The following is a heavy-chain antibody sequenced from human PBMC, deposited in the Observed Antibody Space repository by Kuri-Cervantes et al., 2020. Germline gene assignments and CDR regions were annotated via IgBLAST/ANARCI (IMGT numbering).Heavy chain of an antibody. CDR1: GYTFTGYY. D-gene: IGHD3-10*01. Sequence: ASVKVSCKASGYTFTGYYMHWVRQAPGQGLEWMGWINPNSGGTNYAQKFQGWVTMTRDTSISAAYMELSRLTSDDTALYYCTREFYVSGSTYFDSWGQGTLVTVSS. V-gene: IGHV1-2*04. CDR2: INPNSGGT. J-gene: IGHJ4*02. CDR3: TREFYVSGSTYFDS.